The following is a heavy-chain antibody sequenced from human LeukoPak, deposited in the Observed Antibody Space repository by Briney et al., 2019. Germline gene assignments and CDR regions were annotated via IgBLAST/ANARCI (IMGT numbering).Heavy chain of an antibody. CDR3: ARETSQKGAHYMDV. CDR2: VDHTGST. D-gene: IGHD3-16*01. Sequence: SETLSLTCSVSDDSITMYYWTWIRQPPGKGLEWIGYVDHTGSTNFNPSLNGRVSISRDTSKNLFSLSLRSVTAADTAVYYCARETSQKGAHYMDVWGKGTTVTISS. J-gene: IGHJ6*03. CDR1: DDSITMYY. V-gene: IGHV4-59*01.